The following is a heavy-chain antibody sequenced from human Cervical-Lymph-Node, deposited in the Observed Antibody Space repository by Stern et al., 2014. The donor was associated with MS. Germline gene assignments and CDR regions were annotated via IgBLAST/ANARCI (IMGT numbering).Heavy chain of an antibody. J-gene: IGHJ3*02. CDR2: IWYDGSNN. CDR3: ARAALRPGFDAFDI. D-gene: IGHD1-1*01. V-gene: IGHV3-33*01. CDR1: GFTFSSYG. Sequence: VQLVESGGGVVQPGRSLRLSCAASGFTFSSYGMHWVRQAPGQGLEWVAVIWYDGSNNYYADSVKGRFTISRDNSKNTLYLQMNSLRAEDTAVYYCARAALRPGFDAFDIWGQGTMVTVSS.